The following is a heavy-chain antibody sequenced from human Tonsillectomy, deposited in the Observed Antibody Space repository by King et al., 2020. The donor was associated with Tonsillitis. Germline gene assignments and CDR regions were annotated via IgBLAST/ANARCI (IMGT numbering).Heavy chain of an antibody. V-gene: IGHV3-23*04. D-gene: IGHD5-18*01. J-gene: IGHJ5*02. CDR1: GFTFSSYA. Sequence: VQLVESGGGLVQPGGSLRLSSAASGFTFSSYAISWVRQAPGKGLEWVSAISGSGSSTYYADSVKGRFTISRDNSKNTLYLQMNSLRAEDMAVYYCANLESRGYSYGFPWGQGTLVTVSS. CDR2: ISGSGSST. CDR3: ANLESRGYSYGFP.